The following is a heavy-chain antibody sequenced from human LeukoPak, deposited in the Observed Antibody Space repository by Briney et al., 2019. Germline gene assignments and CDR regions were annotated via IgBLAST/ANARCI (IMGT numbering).Heavy chain of an antibody. D-gene: IGHD3-10*01. J-gene: IGHJ6*03. CDR1: GFTFSSYS. CDR2: ISSSSSTI. V-gene: IGHV3-48*04. Sequence: GGSLRLSCAVSGFTFSSYSMNWVRQAPGKGLGWVSYISSSSSTIYYADSVKGRFTISRDNAKNSLYLQMNSLRAEDTAVYYCARAGGSGSYYYYYMDVWGKGTTVTISS. CDR3: ARAGGSGSYYYYYMDV.